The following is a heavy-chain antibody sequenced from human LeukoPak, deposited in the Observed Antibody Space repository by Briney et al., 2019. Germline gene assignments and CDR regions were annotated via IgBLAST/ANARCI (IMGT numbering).Heavy chain of an antibody. J-gene: IGHJ5*02. CDR2: IRSNGGST. V-gene: IGHV3-64*01. Sequence: GRSLRPSCAASGFTFSNYAMHWVRHPPGKGLEYVSAIRSNGGSTYYANSVKGRFTISRDNSKNTLYLQMGSLRAEDMAVYYCARASTYYYGSGWFDPWGQGTLVTVSS. CDR1: GFTFSNYA. D-gene: IGHD3-10*01. CDR3: ARASTYYYGSGWFDP.